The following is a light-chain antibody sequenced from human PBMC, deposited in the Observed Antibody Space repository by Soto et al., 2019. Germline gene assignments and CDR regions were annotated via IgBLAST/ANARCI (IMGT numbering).Light chain of an antibody. CDR1: SSDIGAGYD. Sequence: QAVVTQTPSVSGAPGQRVTISCTGSSSDIGAGYDVHWYQQLPGTAPKLLIYGNTNRPSGVPDRFSGSKSGTSASLAITGLQAEDEADYYCQSYDSSLSGVVFGAGTKVTVL. CDR3: QSYDSSLSGVV. V-gene: IGLV1-40*01. CDR2: GNT. J-gene: IGLJ2*01.